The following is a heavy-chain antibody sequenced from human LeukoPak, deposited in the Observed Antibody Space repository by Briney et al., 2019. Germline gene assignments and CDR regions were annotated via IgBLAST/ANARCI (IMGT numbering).Heavy chain of an antibody. CDR2: INPNSGGT. CDR3: ARGYCSGGSCYSDFDY. D-gene: IGHD2-15*01. V-gene: IGHV1-2*04. CDR1: GYTFTGYY. Sequence: ASVKVSCKASGYTFTGYYMHWVRQAPGQGLEWMGWINPNSGGTNYAQKFQGWVTMTRDTSISTAYMELSRLRSDDTAVYYCARGYCSGGSCYSDFDYWGQGTLVIVSS. J-gene: IGHJ4*02.